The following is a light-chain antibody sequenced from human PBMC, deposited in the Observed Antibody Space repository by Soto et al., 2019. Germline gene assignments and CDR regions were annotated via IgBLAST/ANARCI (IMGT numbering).Light chain of an antibody. CDR3: QSYDNSLSGHVV. Sequence: QSALTQPASVSGSPGQSITISCTGTSSDVGNYNYVSWYQLHPGKAPKLMIYEVTNRPSGVSDRFSGSKSGNTASLTVSGLQAEDEGDYYCQSYDNSLSGHVVFGGGTKVTVL. J-gene: IGLJ2*01. CDR2: EVT. V-gene: IGLV2-14*01. CDR1: SSDVGNYNY.